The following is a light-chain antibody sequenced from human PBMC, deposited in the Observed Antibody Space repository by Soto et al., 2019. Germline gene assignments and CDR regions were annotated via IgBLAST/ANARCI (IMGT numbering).Light chain of an antibody. CDR1: QSISTY. Sequence: DIQMTQSPASLSASVGDRVTIPCRASQSISTYLNWYQQKPGQAPKLLIYGASTLQSGVPSRFSGSGSGTDFTLTISSLQPEDFATYSCQQTYNTPPTFGQVTTVDSK. CDR2: GAS. J-gene: IGKJ1*01. CDR3: QQTYNTPPT. V-gene: IGKV1-39*01.